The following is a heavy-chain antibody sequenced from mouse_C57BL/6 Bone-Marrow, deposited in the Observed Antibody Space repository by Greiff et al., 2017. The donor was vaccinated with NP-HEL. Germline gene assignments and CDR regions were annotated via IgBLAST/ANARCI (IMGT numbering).Heavy chain of an antibody. Sequence: QVQLKQSGAELARPGASVKLSCKASGYTFTSYGISWVKQRTGQGLEWIGEIYPRSGNTYYNEKFKGKATLTADKSSSTAYMELRSLTSEDSAVYFCARLITTVVDSYYFDYWGQGTTLTVSS. J-gene: IGHJ2*01. CDR2: IYPRSGNT. CDR3: ARLITTVVDSYYFDY. V-gene: IGHV1-81*01. D-gene: IGHD1-1*01. CDR1: GYTFTSYG.